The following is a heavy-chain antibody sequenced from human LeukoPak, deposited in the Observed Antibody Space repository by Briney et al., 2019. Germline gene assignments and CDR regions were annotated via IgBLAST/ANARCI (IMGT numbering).Heavy chain of an antibody. CDR1: GYTFTSYY. CDR2: INPSGGST. CDR3: ARDYYGSGSLFQALDY. J-gene: IGHJ4*02. Sequence: ASVKVSCKASGYTFTSYYMHWVRQAPGQGLEWMGIINPSGGSTSYAQKFQGRVTMTRDTSTSTVYMELSSLRSEDTAVYYCARDYYGSGSLFQALDYWGQGTLVTVSS. D-gene: IGHD3-10*01. V-gene: IGHV1-46*01.